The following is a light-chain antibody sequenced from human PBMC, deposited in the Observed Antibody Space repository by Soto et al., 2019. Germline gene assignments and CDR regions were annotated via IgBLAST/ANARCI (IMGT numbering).Light chain of an antibody. CDR1: QSVSSNF. V-gene: IGKV3-20*01. CDR3: RQYGRSLGFA. CDR2: GAS. Sequence: EIVLTQSTGTLSLSPGERATLSCRAIQSVSSNFLAWYQEKPGQAPRLLMYGASNRATGVPDRFSGSGSGTDFTLTISRLEPEDFAVYYCRQYGRSLGFAFGGGTKVDIK. J-gene: IGKJ4*01.